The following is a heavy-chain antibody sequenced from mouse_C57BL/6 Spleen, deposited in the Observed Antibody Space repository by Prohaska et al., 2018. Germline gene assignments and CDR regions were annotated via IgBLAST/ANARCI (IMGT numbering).Heavy chain of an antibody. J-gene: IGHJ2*01. D-gene: IGHD2-5*01. CDR3: ARSGYSNYPTRFDY. CDR2: IYPSDSET. Sequence: GKQRPGQGLEWIGNIYPSDSETHYNQKFKDKATLTVDKSSSTAYMQLSSLTSEDSAVYYCARSGYSNYPTRFDYWGQGTTLTVSS. V-gene: IGHV1-61*01.